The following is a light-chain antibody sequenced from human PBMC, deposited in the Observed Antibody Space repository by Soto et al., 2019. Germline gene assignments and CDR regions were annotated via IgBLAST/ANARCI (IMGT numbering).Light chain of an antibody. V-gene: IGLV1-51*01. CDR3: GTWDSGLSAV. Sequence: QAVVTQPPSVSAAPGQTVTISCSGTSSNIGSNYVSWYQHLPGTAPKLLIYDNNKRSSGIPDRFSGSQSGTSATLDITGLQTGDEADYYCGTWDSGLSAVFGGGTKLTVL. CDR2: DNN. J-gene: IGLJ2*01. CDR1: SSNIGSNY.